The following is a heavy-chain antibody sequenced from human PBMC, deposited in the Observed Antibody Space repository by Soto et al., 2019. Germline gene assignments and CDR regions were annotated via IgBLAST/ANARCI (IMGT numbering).Heavy chain of an antibody. CDR2: IYHSGST. J-gene: IGHJ6*02. V-gene: IGHV4-4*02. Sequence: QVQLQESGPGLVKPSGTLSLTCAVSGGSISSSNWWSWVRQPPGKGLESIGEIYHSGSTNYNPSLKSRVTISVDKAKNQPSLQLSSVTAADTAVYYCARVVGGYCDGMDVWGQGTTVTVSS. CDR3: ARVVGGYCDGMDV. D-gene: IGHD2-2*01. CDR1: GGSISSSNW.